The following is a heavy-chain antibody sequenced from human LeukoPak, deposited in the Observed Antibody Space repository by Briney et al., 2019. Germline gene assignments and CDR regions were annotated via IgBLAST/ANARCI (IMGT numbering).Heavy chain of an antibody. CDR3: ARLSTTGYDWWDY. V-gene: IGHV1-46*01. CDR2: INPSGGST. Sequence: GASVKVSFKASGYTFTSYYMHWVRQAPGQGLEWMGIINPSGGSTSYAQKFQGRVTMTRDTSTSTVYMELSSLRPEDTAVYYCARLSTTGYDWWDYWGQGTLVTVSS. J-gene: IGHJ4*02. CDR1: GYTFTSYY. D-gene: IGHD5-12*01.